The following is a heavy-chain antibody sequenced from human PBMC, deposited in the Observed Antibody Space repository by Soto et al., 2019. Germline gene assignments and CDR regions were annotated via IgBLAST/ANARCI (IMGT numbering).Heavy chain of an antibody. D-gene: IGHD3-22*01. Sequence: SVKVSSKASAGTFSSDAISWVRQAPGQGLEWMGGIIPIFGTANYAQKFQGRVTITADESTSTAYMELSSLRSEDTAVYYCARGNYDSSGYDLNWYFDLWGRGTLVTVSS. CDR1: AGTFSSDA. CDR3: ARGNYDSSGYDLNWYFDL. J-gene: IGHJ2*01. CDR2: IIPIFGTA. V-gene: IGHV1-69*13.